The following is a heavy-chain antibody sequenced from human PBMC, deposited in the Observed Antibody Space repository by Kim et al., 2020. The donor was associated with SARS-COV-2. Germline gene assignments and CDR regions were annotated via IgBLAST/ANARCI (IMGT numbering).Heavy chain of an antibody. D-gene: IGHD3-22*01. Sequence: SETLSLTCTVSGGSISSYYWSWIRQPPGKGLEWIGYIYYSGSTNYNPSLKSRVTISVDTSKNQFSLKLSSVTAADTAVYYCANSVVIGWFDPWGQGTLVTVSS. J-gene: IGHJ5*02. CDR1: GGSISSYY. V-gene: IGHV4-59*13. CDR3: ANSVVIGWFDP. CDR2: IYYSGST.